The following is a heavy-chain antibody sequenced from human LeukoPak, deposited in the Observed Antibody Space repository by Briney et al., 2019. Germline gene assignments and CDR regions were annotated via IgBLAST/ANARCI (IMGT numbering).Heavy chain of an antibody. CDR1: RFTFSTYW. CDR2: IKQDGSEK. J-gene: IGHJ3*02. V-gene: IGHV3-7*01. Sequence: GGSLRLSCAASRFTFSTYWMSWVRQAPGKGLEWVANIKQDGSEKYYVDSVKGRFTISRDNAKNSLYLQMNSLRAEDTAVYYCVRAIPAAILGAFDIWGQGTMVTVSS. D-gene: IGHD2-2*02. CDR3: VRAIPAAILGAFDI.